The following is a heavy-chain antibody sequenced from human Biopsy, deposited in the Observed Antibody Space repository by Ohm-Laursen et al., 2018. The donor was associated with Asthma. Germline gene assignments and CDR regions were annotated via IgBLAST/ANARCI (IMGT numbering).Heavy chain of an antibody. CDR1: GFTFSSYG. J-gene: IGHJ4*02. CDR3: ASQSSGPDFWSGYYYFDY. CDR2: ISYDGSNK. V-gene: IGHV3-30*03. D-gene: IGHD3-3*01. Sequence: SLRLSCSASGFTFSSYGVHWVRQAPGKGLEWVAVISYDGSNKYYADSVKGRFTISRDNSKNTLYLQMNSLRAEDTAVYYCASQSSGPDFWSGYYYFDYWGQGTLVTVSS.